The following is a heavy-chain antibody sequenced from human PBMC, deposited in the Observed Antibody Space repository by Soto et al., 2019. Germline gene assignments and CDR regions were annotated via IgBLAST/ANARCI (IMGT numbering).Heavy chain of an antibody. Sequence: SETLSLTCAVSGYSISSGYYWGWIRQPPGKGLEWIGSIYHSGSTYYNPSLKSRVTISVDTSKNQFSLKLSSVTAADTAVYYCARDYASSSWYYYYGMDVWGQGTTVT. CDR3: ARDYASSSWYYYYGMDV. V-gene: IGHV4-38-2*02. D-gene: IGHD6-13*01. CDR2: IYHSGST. J-gene: IGHJ6*02. CDR1: GYSISSGYY.